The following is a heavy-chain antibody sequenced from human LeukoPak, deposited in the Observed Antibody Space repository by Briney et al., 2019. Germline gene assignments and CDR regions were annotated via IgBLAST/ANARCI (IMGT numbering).Heavy chain of an antibody. CDR3: AKLMIVVVITNSDAFDI. D-gene: IGHD3-22*01. V-gene: IGHV3-23*01. CDR1: RFTFSSYA. Sequence: GGSLRLSCAASRFTFSSYAMSWVRQAPGKGLEWVSAISGSGGSTYYADSVKGRFTISRDNSKNTLYLQMNSLRAQDTAVYYCAKLMIVVVITNSDAFDIWGQGTMVTVSS. CDR2: ISGSGGST. J-gene: IGHJ3*02.